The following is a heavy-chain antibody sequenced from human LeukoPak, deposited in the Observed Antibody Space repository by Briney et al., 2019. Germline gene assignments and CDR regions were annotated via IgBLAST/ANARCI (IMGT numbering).Heavy chain of an antibody. V-gene: IGHV3-11*04. Sequence: PGGSLRRSCAASGFTVSDYYMSWIRQAPGKGLEWVSYISSSGSTIYYADSVKGRFTISRDNAKNSLYLQMNSLRAEDTAVYYCARDSIPVSGSFDYWGQGTLVTVSS. J-gene: IGHJ4*02. D-gene: IGHD6-25*01. CDR2: ISSSGSTI. CDR3: ARDSIPVSGSFDY. CDR1: GFTVSDYY.